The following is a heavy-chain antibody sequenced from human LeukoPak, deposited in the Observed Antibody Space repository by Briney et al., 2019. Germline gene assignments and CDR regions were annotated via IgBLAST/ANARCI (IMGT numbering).Heavy chain of an antibody. CDR2: INSDGGST. CDR1: GFTFSSYW. V-gene: IGHV3-74*01. CDR3: ARRSAAKDAFDI. Sequence: GGSLRLSCAASGFTFSSYWMHWVRQAPGKGLGWVSRINSDGGSTIYTDSVKGRFTISRDNAKNTLYLQMNSLRAEDTAVYYCARRSAAKDAFDIWGQGTKVTVSS. J-gene: IGHJ3*02. D-gene: IGHD6-25*01.